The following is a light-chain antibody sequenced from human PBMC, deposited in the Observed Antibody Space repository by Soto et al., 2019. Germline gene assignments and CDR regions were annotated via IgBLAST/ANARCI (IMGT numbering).Light chain of an antibody. V-gene: IGLV2-8*01. CDR2: EVT. CDR1: SGDIGGYDY. J-gene: IGLJ1*01. CDR3: SSYAGSNNPYV. Sequence: SVLTHPPSASGSPGQSVTISCTGTSGDIGGYDYVSWYQQHPGKAPKLMIYEVTKRPLGVPDRFSGSKSGNTASLTVSGLQAEDEADYYCSSYAGSNNPYVFGTGTKVTVL.